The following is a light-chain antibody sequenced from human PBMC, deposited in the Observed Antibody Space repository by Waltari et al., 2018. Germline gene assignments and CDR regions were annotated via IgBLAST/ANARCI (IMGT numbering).Light chain of an antibody. CDR1: NSNVGNNY. CDR3: GTWDTNLSAML. J-gene: IGLJ2*01. V-gene: IGLV1-51*01. CDR2: DDN. Sequence: QSVLTQPPSLSAAPGQKVTISCSGGNSNVGNNYVSWYQQFPGTAPKLLIYDDNRRAAGISDRFSGSKSGTSATLGITGLQTGDEADYYCGTWDTNLSAMLFGGGTKLTVL.